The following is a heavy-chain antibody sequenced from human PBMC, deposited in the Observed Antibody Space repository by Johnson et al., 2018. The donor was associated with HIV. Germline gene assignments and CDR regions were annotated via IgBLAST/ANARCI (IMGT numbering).Heavy chain of an antibody. V-gene: IGHV3-64*01. CDR3: ARELSHDAFDI. CDR2: ISSNGGST. D-gene: IGHD3-3*02. J-gene: IGHJ3*02. CDR1: GFTFSSYA. Sequence: EVQLVESGGGLVQPGGSLRLSCAASGFTFSSYAMHWVRQAPGKGLEYVSAISSNGGSTYYANSVKGRFTISRDNSKNTLYLQMNSLRAEDTAAYYCARELSHDAFDILGQGTMVTVSS.